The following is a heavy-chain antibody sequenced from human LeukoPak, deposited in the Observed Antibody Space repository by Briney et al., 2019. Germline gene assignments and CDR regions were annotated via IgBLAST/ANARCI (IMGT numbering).Heavy chain of an antibody. CDR1: GYTFTSYY. D-gene: IGHD3-22*01. J-gene: IGHJ4*02. CDR3: ARGEVIEKTEVVIITSNFDY. V-gene: IGHV1-46*01. CDR2: INPSGGST. Sequence: ASVKVSCKASGYTFTSYYIHWVRQAPGQGLEWMGVINPSGGSTSYAQKFQGRVTMTRDTSTSTVYMDLRSLRSEDTAVYYCARGEVIEKTEVVIITSNFDYWGLGTLVTVSP.